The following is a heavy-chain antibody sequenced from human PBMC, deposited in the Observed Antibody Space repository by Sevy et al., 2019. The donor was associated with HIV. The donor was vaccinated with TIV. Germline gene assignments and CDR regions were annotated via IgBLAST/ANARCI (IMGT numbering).Heavy chain of an antibody. D-gene: IGHD6-19*01. CDR2: IYHSGYS. J-gene: IGHJ4*02. CDR3: ARANGTQVAGLYYFDY. Sequence: SETLSLTCAVSGYSISSDYYWGWIRQPPGKGLEWIGSIYHSGYSYCNPSLKSRVTISVDTSKNQFSLKLSSVTAADTAVYYCARANGTQVAGLYYFDYWGQGTLVTVSS. CDR1: GYSISSDYY. V-gene: IGHV4-38-2*01.